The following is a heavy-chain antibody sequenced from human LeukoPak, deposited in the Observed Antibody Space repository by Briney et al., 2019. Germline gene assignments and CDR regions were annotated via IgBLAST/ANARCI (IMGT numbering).Heavy chain of an antibody. V-gene: IGHV3-30*18. CDR1: GFTFSSYG. Sequence: GRSLRLSCAASGFTFSSYGMHWVRQAPGKGLEWVAVRSYDGSNKYYADSVKGRFTISRDNSKNTLYLQMNSLRAEDTAVYYCAKIDIAVAGTGDYYYGMDVWGQGTTVTVSS. CDR2: RSYDGSNK. D-gene: IGHD6-19*01. J-gene: IGHJ6*02. CDR3: AKIDIAVAGTGDYYYGMDV.